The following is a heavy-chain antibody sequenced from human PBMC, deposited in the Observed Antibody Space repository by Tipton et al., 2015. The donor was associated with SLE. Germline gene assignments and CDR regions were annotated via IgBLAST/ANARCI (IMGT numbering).Heavy chain of an antibody. Sequence: TLSLTCAVYGGSFSVHYWSWSWIRQPPGKGLEWIGEIDHSRSTNYNPSLKSRVTISIDTSKNQFSLKLSSVTAADTAVYYCASRHGIGVWGQGTTVTVSS. CDR3: ASRHGIGV. CDR2: IDHSRST. V-gene: IGHV4-34*01. J-gene: IGHJ6*02. CDR1: GGSFSVHY.